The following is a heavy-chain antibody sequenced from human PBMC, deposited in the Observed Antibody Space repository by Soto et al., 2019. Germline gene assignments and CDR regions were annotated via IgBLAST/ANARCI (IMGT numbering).Heavy chain of an antibody. J-gene: IGHJ5*02. CDR2: IKTGGSST. CDR3: AKREGNTYGWFP. D-gene: IGHD5-18*01. CDR1: GFSFSSYW. Sequence: EVQLVESGGGLVQPGGSLRLSCAASGFSFSSYWMHWVRQAPGKGLVWVSRIKTGGSSTDYADSVKGRFTISRDNAKNTLYRQMNRPRAEDTAVYHCAKREGNTYGWFPWGQGTLVTVS. V-gene: IGHV3-74*01.